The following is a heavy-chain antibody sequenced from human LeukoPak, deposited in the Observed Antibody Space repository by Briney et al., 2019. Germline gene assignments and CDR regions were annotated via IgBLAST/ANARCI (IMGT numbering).Heavy chain of an antibody. Sequence: SETLSLTCTVSGGSISSSSYYWGWIRQPPGKGLEWIGSIYYSGSTYYNPSLKSRVTISVDTSKNQFSLKLSSVTAADTAVYYCARDRIYGSGSYYAFDIWGQGTMVTVSS. D-gene: IGHD3-10*01. J-gene: IGHJ3*02. CDR2: IYYSGST. CDR3: ARDRIYGSGSYYAFDI. CDR1: GGSISSSSYY. V-gene: IGHV4-39*07.